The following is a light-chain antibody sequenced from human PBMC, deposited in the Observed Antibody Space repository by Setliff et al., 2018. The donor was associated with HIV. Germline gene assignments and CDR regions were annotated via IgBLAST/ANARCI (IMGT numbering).Light chain of an antibody. CDR3: SSYTSTSTLLV. J-gene: IGLJ1*01. Sequence: QSALTQPASVSGSPGQSITISCTGTSSDVGGYNYVSWYQQHPGKAPKLRIYDVSNRPSGVSNRFSGSKSGNTAALTISGLQAEDEADYYCSSYTSTSTLLVFGTGTKV. V-gene: IGLV2-14*03. CDR1: SSDVGGYNY. CDR2: DVS.